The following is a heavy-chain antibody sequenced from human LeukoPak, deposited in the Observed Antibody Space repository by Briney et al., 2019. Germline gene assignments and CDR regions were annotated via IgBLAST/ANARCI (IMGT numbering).Heavy chain of an antibody. CDR2: IYYSGST. CDR3: ARRGYCSSTSCYEYWFDP. J-gene: IGHJ5*02. Sequence: SETLSLTCTVSGGSISSSSYYWGWIRQPPGKGLEWIALIYYSGSTYYNPSLKSRLTISVDTSKNQFSLKLGSVTATDTAVYYCARRGYCSSTSCYEYWFDPWGQGTLVTVSS. D-gene: IGHD2-2*01. CDR1: GGSISSSSYY. V-gene: IGHV4-39*01.